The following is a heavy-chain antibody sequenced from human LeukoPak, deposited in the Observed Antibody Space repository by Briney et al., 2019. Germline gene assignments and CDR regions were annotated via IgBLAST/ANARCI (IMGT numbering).Heavy chain of an antibody. Sequence: GGSLRLSCAASGFTFSNSAMNWVRQVPGRGLEWVSSIDYDSSHIYYAASVRGRFTISRDNARNSVYLQMNSLRVEATAVYYCARDPLRYLRVGHYDYWGQGTLVAVSS. V-gene: IGHV3-21*01. J-gene: IGHJ4*02. CDR2: IDYDSSHI. CDR1: GFTFSNSA. D-gene: IGHD3-9*01. CDR3: ARDPLRYLRVGHYDY.